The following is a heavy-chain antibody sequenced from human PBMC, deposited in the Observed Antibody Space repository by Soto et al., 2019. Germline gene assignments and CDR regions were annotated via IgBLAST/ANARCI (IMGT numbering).Heavy chain of an antibody. Sequence: GGSLRLSCAASGFTFSSYGMHWVRQAPGKGLEWVAVIWYDGSNKYYADSVKGRFTISRDNSKNTLYLQMNSLRAEDTAVYYCARDKHSSSSVVGDYWGQGTLVTVS. J-gene: IGHJ4*02. CDR3: ARDKHSSSSVVGDY. D-gene: IGHD6-6*01. CDR1: GFTFSSYG. CDR2: IWYDGSNK. V-gene: IGHV3-33*01.